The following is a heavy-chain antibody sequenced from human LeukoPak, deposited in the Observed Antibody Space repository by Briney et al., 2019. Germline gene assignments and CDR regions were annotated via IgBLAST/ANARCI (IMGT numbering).Heavy chain of an antibody. Sequence: GGSLRLSCAASGFTFSSYAMSWVRQAPGKGLGWVSAISGSGGSTYYADSVKGRFTISRDNSKNTLYLQMNSLRAEDTAVYYCAKYRGSYRYYFDYWGQGTLVTVSS. V-gene: IGHV3-23*01. CDR2: ISGSGGST. CDR3: AKYRGSYRYYFDY. CDR1: GFTFSSYA. J-gene: IGHJ4*02. D-gene: IGHD1-26*01.